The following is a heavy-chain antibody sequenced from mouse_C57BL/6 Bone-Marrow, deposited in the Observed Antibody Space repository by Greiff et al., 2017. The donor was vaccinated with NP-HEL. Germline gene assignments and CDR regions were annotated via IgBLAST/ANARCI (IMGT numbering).Heavy chain of an antibody. CDR2: IYPGSGNT. CDR3: ARYYGSPYAMDY. J-gene: IGHJ4*01. Sequence: QVQLQQSGAELVRPGASVKLSCKASGYTFTDYYINWVKQRPGQGLEWIARIYPGSGNTYYNEKFKGKATLTAEKSSSTAYMQLSSLTSEDSAVYFCARYYGSPYAMDYWGQGTSVTVSS. CDR1: GYTFTDYY. D-gene: IGHD1-1*01. V-gene: IGHV1-76*01.